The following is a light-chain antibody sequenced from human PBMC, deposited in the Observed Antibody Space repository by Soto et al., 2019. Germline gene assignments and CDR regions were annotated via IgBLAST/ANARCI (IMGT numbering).Light chain of an antibody. CDR3: QQYNDWPPLT. V-gene: IGKV3-15*01. J-gene: IGKJ4*01. Sequence: EKVLTQSPVTLSVSLGERATLSCRASQSITTNLAWYQQKPGQAPRLLIFGASNRATGIPARFSGSGSGTEFSLTISSLPSEDSAIYYCQQYNDWPPLTFGGGTKGEI. CDR2: GAS. CDR1: QSITTN.